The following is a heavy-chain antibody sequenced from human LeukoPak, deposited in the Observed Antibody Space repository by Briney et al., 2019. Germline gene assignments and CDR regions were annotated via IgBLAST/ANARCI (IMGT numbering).Heavy chain of an antibody. Sequence: PSETLSLTCAVYGGPFSGYYWSWIRQPPGKGLEWIGEINHSGSTNYNPSLKSRVTISVDTSKNQFSLKLSSVTAADTAVYYCARRRGKIDYWGQGTLVTVSS. CDR2: INHSGST. V-gene: IGHV4-34*01. CDR1: GGPFSGYY. J-gene: IGHJ4*02. CDR3: ARRRGKIDY.